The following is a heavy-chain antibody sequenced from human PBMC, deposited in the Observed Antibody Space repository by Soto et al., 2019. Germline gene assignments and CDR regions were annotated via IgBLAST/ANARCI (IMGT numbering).Heavy chain of an antibody. V-gene: IGHV4-39*01. CDR2: FHYGGST. CDR3: AKYTSGTMRDY. Sequence: QLQLQESGPGLVKPSETLSLTCIVSGDSITTTTYYWGWIRQPPGKGLEWIGSFHYGGSTSYNPSLKSGATLFAXTSKNQFSLIVNYVTAADTAVYYCAKYTSGTMRDYWGQGTLVTVSS. D-gene: IGHD5-18*01. CDR1: GDSITTTTYY. J-gene: IGHJ4*02.